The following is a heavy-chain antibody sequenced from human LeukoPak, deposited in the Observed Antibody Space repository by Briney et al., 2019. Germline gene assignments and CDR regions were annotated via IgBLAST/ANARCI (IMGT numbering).Heavy chain of an antibody. CDR1: GFTFTNYA. D-gene: IGHD3-3*01. Sequence: ASVKVSCKASGFTFTNYAIQWVRQAPGQRLEWMGWINAGNGKTKYSQKFQGRVTITRDTSANTAYMELSSLRSEDTAVYYCAREGFTIFGVVIDYYYGMDVWGQGTTVTVSS. CDR3: AREGFTIFGVVIDYYYGMDV. CDR2: INAGNGKT. J-gene: IGHJ6*02. V-gene: IGHV1-3*01.